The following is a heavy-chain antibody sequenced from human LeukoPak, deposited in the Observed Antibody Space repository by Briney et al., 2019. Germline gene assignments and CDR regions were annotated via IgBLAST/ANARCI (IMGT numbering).Heavy chain of an antibody. D-gene: IGHD2-2*01. J-gene: IGHJ3*02. V-gene: IGHV3-21*01. CDR2: ISSSSSYI. CDR1: GFTFSSYT. Sequence: GGSLRLSCAASGFTFSSYTMNWVRQAPGKGLEWVSSISSSSSYIYYADSVKGRFTISRGNAKNSLSLQMNSLRAEDTAVYSCARVGVPQYASDIWGQGTWVTVSS. CDR3: ARVGVPQYASDI.